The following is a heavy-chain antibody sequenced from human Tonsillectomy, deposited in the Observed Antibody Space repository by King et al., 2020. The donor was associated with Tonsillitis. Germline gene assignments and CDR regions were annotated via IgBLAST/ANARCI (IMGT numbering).Heavy chain of an antibody. CDR3: ARGSRSYFDL. V-gene: IGHV1-69*01. D-gene: IGHD2-15*01. CDR2: ITPIFDAT. CDR1: EGTFSKST. J-gene: IGHJ4*02. Sequence: QLVQSGAEVKKPGSSVKVSCTSSEGTFSKSTFSWVRQAPGQGLEWMGGITPIFDATKYVQKFQARLTITADESTNTAFMDLRSLRSEDTAVYYCARGSRSYFDLWGQGTLVTVSS.